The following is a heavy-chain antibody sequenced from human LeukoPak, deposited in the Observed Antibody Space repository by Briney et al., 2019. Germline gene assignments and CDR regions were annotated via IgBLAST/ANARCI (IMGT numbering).Heavy chain of an antibody. D-gene: IGHD6-19*01. CDR1: GGTFSSYA. Sequence: SVKVSCKASGGTFSSYAISWVRQAPGQGLDWMGGIIPIFGTANHAQKFQGRVTITTDESTSTAYMELSSLRSEDTAVYYCAIFPSGRSDAYFDYWGQGTLVTVSS. CDR3: AIFPSGRSDAYFDY. V-gene: IGHV1-69*05. CDR2: IIPIFGTA. J-gene: IGHJ4*02.